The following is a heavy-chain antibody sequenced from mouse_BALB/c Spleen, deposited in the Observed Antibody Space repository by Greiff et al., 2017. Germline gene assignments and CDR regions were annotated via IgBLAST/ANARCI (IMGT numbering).Heavy chain of an antibody. V-gene: IGHV14-4*02. CDR3: NACGTSYYAMDY. J-gene: IGHJ4*01. CDR2: IDPENGDT. D-gene: IGHD4-1*01. CDR1: GFNIKDYY. Sequence: EVQLQQSGAELVRSGASVKLSCTASGFNIKDYYIHWVKQRPEQGLEWIGWIDPENGDTEYAPKFQGKATMTADTSSNTAYLQLSSLTSEDTAVYYCNACGTSYYAMDYWGQGTSVTVSS.